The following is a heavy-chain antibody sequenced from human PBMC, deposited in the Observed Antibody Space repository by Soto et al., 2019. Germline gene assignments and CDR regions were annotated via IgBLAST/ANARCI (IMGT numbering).Heavy chain of an antibody. CDR1: GYSFISYW. CDR3: AGAVYGSGPLDV. V-gene: IGHV5-51*01. D-gene: IGHD3-10*01. J-gene: IGHJ6*02. Sequence: GESLKISCKTSGYSFISYWIGWVRQKPGKGLEWMGIIFPGDSDIRYSPSFEGQVTLSADKSTNTAFLQWTTLKASDSAIYYCAGAVYGSGPLDVWGQGTTVTVSS. CDR2: IFPGDSDI.